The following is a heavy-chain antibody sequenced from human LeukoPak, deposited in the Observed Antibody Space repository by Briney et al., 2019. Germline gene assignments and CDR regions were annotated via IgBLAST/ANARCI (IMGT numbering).Heavy chain of an antibody. J-gene: IGHJ4*02. D-gene: IGHD3-22*01. Sequence: ASVKVSCKASGYTFTSYDINWVRQATGQGLEWMGWMNPNSGNTGYAQKFQGRVTMTRNTSISTAYMELSSLRSEDTAVYYCARSPYYYDSSGFPQEFDYWGQGTLVTVSS. CDR3: ARSPYYYDSSGFPQEFDY. CDR2: MNPNSGNT. CDR1: GYTFTSYD. V-gene: IGHV1-8*01.